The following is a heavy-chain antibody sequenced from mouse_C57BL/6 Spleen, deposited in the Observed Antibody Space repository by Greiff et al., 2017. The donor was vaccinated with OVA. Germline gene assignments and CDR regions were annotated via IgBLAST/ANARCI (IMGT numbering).Heavy chain of an antibody. J-gene: IGHJ3*01. CDR1: GYTFTSYW. D-gene: IGHD2-4*01. Sequence: VQLQQSGAELVKPGASVKLSCKASGYTFTSYWITWVKQRPGQGLEWIGDIYPGSGSTNYNEKFKSKATLTVDTSSSTASMQLSSLTSEDSAVYYCARKPIYYDYDGFAYWGQGTLVTVSA. CDR3: ARKPIYYDYDGFAY. V-gene: IGHV1-55*01. CDR2: IYPGSGST.